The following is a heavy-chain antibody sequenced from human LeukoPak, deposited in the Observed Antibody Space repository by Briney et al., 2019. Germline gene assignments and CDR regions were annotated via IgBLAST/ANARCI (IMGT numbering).Heavy chain of an antibody. J-gene: IGHJ4*02. D-gene: IGHD2-2*01. Sequence: GGSLRLSCVASGFTFSSFWMSWVRQAPGRGLEWVANIKQDESQKYYVDSVKGRFTVSRDNAKNSLYLQMNSLRAEDTAVYYCARCRFSGPSCDFDSRGQGALVIVSS. V-gene: IGHV3-7*03. CDR2: IKQDESQK. CDR3: ARCRFSGPSCDFDS. CDR1: GFTFSSFW.